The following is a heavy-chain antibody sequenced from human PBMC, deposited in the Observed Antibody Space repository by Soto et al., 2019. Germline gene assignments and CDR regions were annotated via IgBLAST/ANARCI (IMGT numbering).Heavy chain of an antibody. Sequence: QVQLVQSGAAVKKPGASVIISCKASGYTFTDYYIHWVRQAPGQGLEWMAISDPTSESTRSAQKFQARVTMTSDTSTATFYMELDSLTSEDTAIYYCARDEVALRCLIRLFEHYNHGMDVWGQGTTVIVSS. D-gene: IGHD3-16*01. CDR1: GYTFTDYY. V-gene: IGHV1-46*01. CDR3: ARDEVALRCLIRLFEHYNHGMDV. CDR2: SDPTSEST. J-gene: IGHJ6*02.